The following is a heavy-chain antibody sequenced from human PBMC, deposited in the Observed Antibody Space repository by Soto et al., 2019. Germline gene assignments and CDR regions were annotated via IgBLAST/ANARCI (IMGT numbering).Heavy chain of an antibody. J-gene: IGHJ5*02. CDR3: ARGAGFSYASTWFDI. D-gene: IGHD5-18*01. CDR2: IYYTGRT. Sequence: PSETLSLTCTVSGASISGGTYYWTWIRQAPGKGLEWVGHIYYTGRTNYNPSLNDRVTISVDTSKNHFSLQLTSVAAADTAVYYCARGAGFSYASTWFDIWGQGTLVTVSS. V-gene: IGHV4-61*03. CDR1: GASISGGTYY.